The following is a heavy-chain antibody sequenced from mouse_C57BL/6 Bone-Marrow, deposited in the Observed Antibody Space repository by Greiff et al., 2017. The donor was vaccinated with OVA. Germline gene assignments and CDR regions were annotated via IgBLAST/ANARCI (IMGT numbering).Heavy chain of an antibody. V-gene: IGHV1-81*01. D-gene: IGHD2-2*01. CDR1: GYTFTSYG. Sequence: QVQLQQSGAELARPGASVKLSCKASGYTFTSYGISWVKQRTGQGLEWIGEIYPRSGNTYYNEKFKGKATLTADKSSGTAYMELRSLTSEDSAVYFCAREGSTMVTTYFDYWGQGTTLTVSS. J-gene: IGHJ2*01. CDR2: IYPRSGNT. CDR3: AREGSTMVTTYFDY.